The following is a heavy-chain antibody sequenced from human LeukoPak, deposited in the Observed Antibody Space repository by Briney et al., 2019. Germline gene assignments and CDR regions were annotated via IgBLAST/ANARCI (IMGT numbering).Heavy chain of an antibody. CDR2: INWNGGST. V-gene: IGHV3-20*04. Sequence: GGSLRLSCAASGFTFDDYGMSWVRQAPGKGLEWVSGINWNGGSTGYADSVKGQFTISRDNAKNTLYLQMNSLRAEDTAVYYCANPIVGAPYWGQGTLVTVSS. CDR1: GFTFDDYG. J-gene: IGHJ4*02. D-gene: IGHD1-26*01. CDR3: ANPIVGAPY.